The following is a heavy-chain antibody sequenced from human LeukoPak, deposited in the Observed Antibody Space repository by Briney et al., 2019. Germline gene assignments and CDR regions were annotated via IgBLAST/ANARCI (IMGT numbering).Heavy chain of an antibody. CDR3: ATSLGPLTEY. CDR1: GLAFSSNW. J-gene: IGHJ4*02. CDR2: INSGGSGT. Sequence: GGSLRLSCAASGLAFSSNWMHWVRQTPGKGLVWVSRINSGGSGTSYADSVEGRFTISRDNTKNTLYLQMNSLRAEDTAVYYCATSLGPLTEYWGQGTLVTVSS. D-gene: IGHD7-27*01. V-gene: IGHV3-74*01.